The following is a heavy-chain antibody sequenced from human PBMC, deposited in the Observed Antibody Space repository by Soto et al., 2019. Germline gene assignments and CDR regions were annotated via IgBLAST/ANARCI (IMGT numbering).Heavy chain of an antibody. Sequence: PGGSLRLSCAASGFTFSRYSMNWVRQAPGKGLESVGYIYFGGTTSYNPSLKSRVTISLETSNSQFSLRLTSVTAADTAVYYCARLGAYYQSLDPWGPGTLVTVSS. J-gene: IGHJ5*02. CDR3: ARLGAYYQSLDP. V-gene: IGHV4-59*08. CDR1: GFTFSRYS. D-gene: IGHD2-21*01. CDR2: IYFGGTT.